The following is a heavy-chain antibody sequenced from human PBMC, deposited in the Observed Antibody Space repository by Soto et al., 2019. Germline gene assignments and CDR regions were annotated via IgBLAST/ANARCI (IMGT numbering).Heavy chain of an antibody. CDR3: ARGYSNYPFDY. J-gene: IGHJ4*02. D-gene: IGHD4-4*01. Sequence: QVQLVESGGGVVQPGRSLRLSCAASGFTFSSYAMHWVRQAPGKGLEWVAVISYDGSNKYDADSVKGRFTISRDNSKNTLYLQMNSLRAEDTAVYYCARGYSNYPFDYWGQGTLVTVSS. CDR2: ISYDGSNK. CDR1: GFTFSSYA. V-gene: IGHV3-30-3*01.